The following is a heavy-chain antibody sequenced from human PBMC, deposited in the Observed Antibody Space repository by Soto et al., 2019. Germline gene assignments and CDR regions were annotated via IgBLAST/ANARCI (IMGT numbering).Heavy chain of an antibody. V-gene: IGHV3-15*01. CDR2: IKSKTDGGTT. Sequence: PGGSLRLSCAASGFTFSNAWMSWVRQAPGKGLEWVGRIKSKTDGGTTDYAAPVKGRFTISRDDSKNTLYLQMNSLKTEDTAVYYCTTDPGTMVRGVIISAYGMDVWGQATTVTVSS. D-gene: IGHD3-10*01. J-gene: IGHJ6*02. CDR1: GFTFSNAW. CDR3: TTDPGTMVRGVIISAYGMDV.